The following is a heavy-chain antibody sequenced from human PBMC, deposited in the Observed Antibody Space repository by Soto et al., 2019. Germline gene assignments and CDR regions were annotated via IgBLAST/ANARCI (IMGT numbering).Heavy chain of an antibody. V-gene: IGHV4-4*02. D-gene: IGHD2-21*02. CDR3: ARAYRLTATHLDAFDI. CDR1: GGSISSSNW. J-gene: IGHJ3*02. CDR2: IYHSGST. Sequence: QVQLQESGPGLVKPSGTLSLTCAVSGGSISSSNWWSWVRQPPGKGLEWIGEIYHSGSTNYNPSLKSEVTTSVDKSQNQFSLKLSSVTAADTAVYYCARAYRLTATHLDAFDIWGQGTMVTVSS.